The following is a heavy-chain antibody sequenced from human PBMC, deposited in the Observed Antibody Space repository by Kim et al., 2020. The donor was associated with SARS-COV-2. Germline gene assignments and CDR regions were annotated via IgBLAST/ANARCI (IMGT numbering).Heavy chain of an antibody. V-gene: IGHV1-3*01. CDR3: ARDFSLWFGETYDY. D-gene: IGHD3-10*01. J-gene: IGHJ4*02. Sequence: SQKFQDRVTITRDTSASTAYMELSSLRSEDTAVYYCARDFSLWFGETYDYWGQGTLVTVSS.